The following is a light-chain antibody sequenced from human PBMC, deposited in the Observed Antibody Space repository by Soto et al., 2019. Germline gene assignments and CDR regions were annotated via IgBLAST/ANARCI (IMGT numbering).Light chain of an antibody. J-gene: IGKJ1*01. V-gene: IGKV2-28*01. CDR3: MQALQTPWT. CDR1: QSLLHSNGYNY. Sequence: DIVMTQSPLSLPVTPGEPASISCRSSQSLLHSNGYNYVDWYLQKPGQSPQVLIYLGFNRASGVPDRFSGSGSGTDFTLQISRVEAEDVGDYYCMQALQTPWTFGQGTKVEVK. CDR2: LGF.